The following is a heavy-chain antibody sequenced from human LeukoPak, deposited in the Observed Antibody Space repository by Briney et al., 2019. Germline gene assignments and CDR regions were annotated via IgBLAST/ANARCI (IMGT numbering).Heavy chain of an antibody. V-gene: IGHV1-69*05. CDR3: ARGNGDSSWYWKRLPYCYYYLDV. CDR2: IIPIFGTA. Sequence: SVKVSCKASGDTFSSYAISWVRQAPGQGLEWMGGIIPIFGTANYAQKSQGRVTITTDASTSTAHMELSSLRAEDTAVYYCARGNGDSSWYWKRLPYCYYYLDVWGKGTTVTVSS. J-gene: IGHJ6*03. CDR1: GDTFSSYA. D-gene: IGHD6-13*01.